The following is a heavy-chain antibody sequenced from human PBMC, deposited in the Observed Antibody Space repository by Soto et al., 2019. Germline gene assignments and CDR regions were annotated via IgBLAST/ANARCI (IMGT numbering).Heavy chain of an antibody. D-gene: IGHD6-19*01. CDR1: GFTFTKSW. CDR2: VNTDGSDT. V-gene: IGHV3-74*01. CDR3: ARDQSVSGPTTFHY. Sequence: EVQLIESGGGLVQPGGSLRLSCAASGFTFTKSWMHWVRQTPGKGLEWVSRVNTDGSDTIYADSVKGRFIISRDNGKNTLYLQMSSLTAEDTDMYYCARDQSVSGPTTFHYWGQGALVTVSS. J-gene: IGHJ4*02.